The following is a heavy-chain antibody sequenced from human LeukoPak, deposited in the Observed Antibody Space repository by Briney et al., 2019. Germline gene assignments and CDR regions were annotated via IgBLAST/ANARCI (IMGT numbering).Heavy chain of an antibody. V-gene: IGHV1-18*04. CDR3: ARVEDIVVVPAAMPHENWFDP. D-gene: IGHD2-2*01. CDR1: GYTFTIYG. CDR2: ISAYNGNT. J-gene: IGHJ5*02. Sequence: ASVTVSFRASGYTFTIYGISWVRQAPGQGLERMGCISAYNGNTNYAQKLQGRVTMTTDTSTSTAYMELRSLRSDDTAVYYCARVEDIVVVPAAMPHENWFDPWGQGTLVTVSS.